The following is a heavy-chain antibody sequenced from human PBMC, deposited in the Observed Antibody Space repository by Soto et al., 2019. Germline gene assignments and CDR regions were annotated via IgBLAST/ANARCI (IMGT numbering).Heavy chain of an antibody. CDR1: VFTFISYA. J-gene: IGHJ6*02. D-gene: IGHD4-17*01. CDR3: ARDRRRGYYYYYGMDV. CDR2: ISYDGSNK. Sequence: PGWSLRLSCASSVFTFISYAMHWVRQAPGKGLEWVAVISYDGSNKYYADSVKGRFTISRDNSKNTLYLQMNSLRAEDTAVYYCARDRRRGYYYYYGMDVWGQGTTVTVS. V-gene: IGHV3-30-3*01.